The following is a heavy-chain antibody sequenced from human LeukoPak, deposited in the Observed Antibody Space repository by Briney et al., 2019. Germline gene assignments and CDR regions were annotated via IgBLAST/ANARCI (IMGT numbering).Heavy chain of an antibody. J-gene: IGHJ4*02. D-gene: IGHD5-24*01. V-gene: IGHV3-30-3*01. CDR2: ISYDGSNK. Sequence: GGSLRLPCAASGFTFSSYAMHWVRQAPGKGLEWVAVISYDGSNKYYADSVKGRFTISRDNSKNTLYLQMNSLRAEDTAVYYCARDDEVEMAGLFDYWGQGTLVTVSS. CDR1: GFTFSSYA. CDR3: ARDDEVEMAGLFDY.